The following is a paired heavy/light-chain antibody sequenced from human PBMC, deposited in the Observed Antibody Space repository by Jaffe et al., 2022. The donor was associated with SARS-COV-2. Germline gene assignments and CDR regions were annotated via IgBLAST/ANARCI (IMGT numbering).Light chain of an antibody. CDR1: QSLVHSDGNTY. CDR2: KIS. Sequence: DIVMTQTPLSSPVTLGQPASISCRSSQSLVHSDGNTYLSWLQQRPGQPPRLLIYKISNRFSGVPDRFSGSGAGTDFTLKISRVEAEDVGVYYCMQATQFPQTFGQGTKVEIK. CDR3: MQATQFPQT. J-gene: IGKJ1*01. V-gene: IGKV2-24*01.
Heavy chain of an antibody. V-gene: IGHV3-7*03. CDR2: IKHDGSAT. CDR1: GFTFITSW. D-gene: IGHD1-1*01. Sequence: EVQLVESGGGLVQPGGSLRLSCAASGFTFITSWMTWVRQAPGKGLEWVANIKHDGSATYYVESVKGRFTISRDNAKNSLYLQMNSLRVEDTAIYYCVRVAWSVGDCWGQGTLVTVSS. J-gene: IGHJ4*02. CDR3: VRVAWSVGDC.